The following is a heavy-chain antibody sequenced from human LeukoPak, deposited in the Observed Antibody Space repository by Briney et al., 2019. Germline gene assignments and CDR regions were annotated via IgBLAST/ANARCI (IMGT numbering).Heavy chain of an antibody. Sequence: GGSLRLSCAASGFTFRNYAMHWVRQAPGKGLEWVAVLWYDGSHKNYADSVKDRFTISRDNSKNMLYLQMNSLRAEDTAVYYCARANYYDISGYDYWGQGTLVTVSS. J-gene: IGHJ4*02. CDR3: ARANYYDISGYDY. V-gene: IGHV3-30*04. CDR1: GFTFRNYA. D-gene: IGHD3-22*01. CDR2: LWYDGSHK.